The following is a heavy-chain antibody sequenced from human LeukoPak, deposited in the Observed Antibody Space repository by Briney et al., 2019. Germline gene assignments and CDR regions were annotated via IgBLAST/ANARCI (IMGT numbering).Heavy chain of an antibody. J-gene: IGHJ4*02. CDR3: AKEPYTGSPYYFDY. V-gene: IGHV3-23*01. CDR2: ISGSGGST. D-gene: IGHD1-26*01. Sequence: GGSLRLSCAASGFTFSSYAMSWVRQAPGKGLEWVSAISGSGGSTYYADSVKGRFTISRDNSKNSLYLRVNSLRAEDTAIYYCAKEPYTGSPYYFDYWGQGTLVTVSS. CDR1: GFTFSSYA.